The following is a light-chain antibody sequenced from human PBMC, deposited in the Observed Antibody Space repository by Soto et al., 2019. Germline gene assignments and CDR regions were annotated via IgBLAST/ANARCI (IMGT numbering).Light chain of an antibody. J-gene: IGKJ3*01. Sequence: DIQMTQSPSSLSASVGDRVTITCRASQSISNSLNWYQQKPGKAPKLLIYAASSLQSGVPSRFSGSGSGTDFALTITGLQPDDFATYHCQQSYSTPITFGPGTKVDIK. CDR1: QSISNS. V-gene: IGKV1-39*01. CDR2: AAS. CDR3: QQSYSTPIT.